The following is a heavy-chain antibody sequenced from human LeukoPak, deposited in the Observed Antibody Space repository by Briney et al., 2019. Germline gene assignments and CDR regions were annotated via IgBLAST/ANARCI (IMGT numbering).Heavy chain of an antibody. Sequence: GVLRLSCAASGFTFSSYWMSWVRQAPGKGLEWVANIKQDGSEKYYVDSVKGRFTISRDNAKNSLYLQMNSLRAEDMAVYYCARAGGYYYYGMDVWGQGTTVTVSS. D-gene: IGHD2-15*01. CDR1: GFTFSSYW. J-gene: IGHJ6*02. CDR3: ARAGGYYYYGMDV. V-gene: IGHV3-7*01. CDR2: IKQDGSEK.